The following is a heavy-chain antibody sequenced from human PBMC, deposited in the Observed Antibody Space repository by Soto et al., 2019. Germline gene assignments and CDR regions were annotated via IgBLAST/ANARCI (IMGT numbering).Heavy chain of an antibody. J-gene: IGHJ5*02. CDR2: IYYSGST. D-gene: IGHD6-13*01. Sequence: QVQLQESGPGLLKPSETLSLTCTVSGGSISSYYWSWIRQPPGKGLEWIGYIYYSGSTNYNPSLKSRVTISVDTSKNQFSLKLSSVTAADTAVYYCARGVAAADNWFDPWGQGTLVTVSS. V-gene: IGHV4-59*01. CDR3: ARGVAAADNWFDP. CDR1: GGSISSYY.